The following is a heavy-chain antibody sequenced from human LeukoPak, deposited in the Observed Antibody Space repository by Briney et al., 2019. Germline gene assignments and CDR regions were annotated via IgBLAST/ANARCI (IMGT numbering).Heavy chain of an antibody. J-gene: IGHJ6*03. CDR2: IYYSGST. Sequence: SETLSLTCTVSGGSISSYYWSWIRQPPGKGLEWIGYIYYSGSTNYNPSLKSRVTISVDTSKNQFSLKLSSVTAADTAVYYRARVPYYYDSSGGGNYYYYYMDVWGKGTTVTVSS. V-gene: IGHV4-59*01. CDR3: ARVPYYYDSSGGGNYYYYYMDV. D-gene: IGHD3-22*01. CDR1: GGSISSYY.